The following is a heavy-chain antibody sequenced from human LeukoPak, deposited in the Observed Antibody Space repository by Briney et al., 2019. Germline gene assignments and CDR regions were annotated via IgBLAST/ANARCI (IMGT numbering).Heavy chain of an antibody. CDR1: GASISNYY. CDR3: ARHERGAENLDY. CDR2: VSYSGRT. V-gene: IGHV4-59*08. D-gene: IGHD1-1*01. J-gene: IGHJ4*02. Sequence: SETLSLTCTVSGASISNYYWSWIRQPPGKGLECIGYVSYSGRTNHNPSLKSRVTISADTSKNQFSRKLTPATAADTAVYYCARHERGAENLDYWGQGTLVTVSS.